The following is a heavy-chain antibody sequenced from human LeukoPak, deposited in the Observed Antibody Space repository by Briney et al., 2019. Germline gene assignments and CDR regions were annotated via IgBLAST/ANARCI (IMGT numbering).Heavy chain of an antibody. V-gene: IGHV4-34*01. CDR3: ARIKSSSYGFSSYYYYMDV. Sequence: SETLSLTCAIYGGSFSGYYWSWIRQSPGKGLEWIGEINHSGSTHYNPSLKSRVTISVDTSKKQFSKNQFSLKLSSVTAADTAVYYCARIKSSSYGFSSYYYYMDVWGKGTTVTVSS. D-gene: IGHD5-18*01. CDR2: INHSGST. CDR1: GGSFSGYY. J-gene: IGHJ6*03.